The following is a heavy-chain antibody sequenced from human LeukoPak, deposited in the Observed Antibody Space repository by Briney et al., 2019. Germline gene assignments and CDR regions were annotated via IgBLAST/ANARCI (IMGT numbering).Heavy chain of an antibody. D-gene: IGHD3-10*01. CDR3: ARVPGRYYDSGPFDP. CDR2: MNPNSGNT. V-gene: IGHV1-8*03. CDR1: GYTFTSYD. Sequence: ASVKVSCKASGYTFTSYDINWVRQATGQGPEWMGWMNPNSGNTGYAQKFQGRVTITRNTSISTAYMELSSLRSEDTAVYYCARVPGRYYDSGPFDPWGQGTLVTVSS. J-gene: IGHJ5*02.